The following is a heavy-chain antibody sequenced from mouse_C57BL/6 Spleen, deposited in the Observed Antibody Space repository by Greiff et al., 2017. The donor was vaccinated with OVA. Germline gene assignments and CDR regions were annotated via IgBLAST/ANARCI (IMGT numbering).Heavy chain of an antibody. J-gene: IGHJ2*01. CDR1: GYTFTSYW. CDR2: INPCGGYT. Sequence: VQLQQSGAELAKPGASVKLSCKASGYTFTSYWMHWVKQRPGQGLEWIGYINPCGGYTKYNQKFKAKATLTADKSSSKADMHLSSLTYEDAAVYYSARDGYSNGSSYYFDDWGGGTTLTVSS. CDR3: ARDGYSNGSSYYFDD. V-gene: IGHV1-7*01. D-gene: IGHD1-1*01.